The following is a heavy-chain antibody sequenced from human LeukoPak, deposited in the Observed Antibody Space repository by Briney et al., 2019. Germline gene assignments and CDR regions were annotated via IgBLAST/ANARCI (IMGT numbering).Heavy chain of an antibody. D-gene: IGHD3-22*01. CDR2: IYYSGST. CDR1: GGSIGSGGYY. V-gene: IGHV4-31*03. CDR3: AKTPPPINYYDSSGYYFFDY. J-gene: IGHJ4*02. Sequence: SETLSLTCTVSGGSIGSGGYYWSWIRQHPGKGLEWIGYIYYSGSTYYNPSLKSRVTISVDTSKNQFSLKLSSVTAADTAVYYCAKTPPPINYYDSSGYYFFDYWGQGTLVTVSS.